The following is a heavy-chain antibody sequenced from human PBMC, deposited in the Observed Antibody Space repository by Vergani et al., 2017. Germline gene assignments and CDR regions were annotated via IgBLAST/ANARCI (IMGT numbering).Heavy chain of an antibody. V-gene: IGHV3-66*04. Sequence: VQLVESGGGLVQPGGSLRLSCAASGFTVSSNYMSWVRQAPGKGLEWVSVIYSGGSTYYADSVKGRFTISRDNAKNSLYLQMNSLRAEDTAVYYCAKLVGATTDDAFDIWGQGTMVTVSS. CDR3: AKLVGATTDDAFDI. D-gene: IGHD1-26*01. CDR2: IYSGGST. J-gene: IGHJ3*02. CDR1: GFTVSSNY.